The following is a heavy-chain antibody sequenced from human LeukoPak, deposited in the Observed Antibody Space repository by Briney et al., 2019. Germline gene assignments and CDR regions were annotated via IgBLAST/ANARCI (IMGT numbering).Heavy chain of an antibody. V-gene: IGHV3-23*01. CDR3: AKVGGQQPIGGAFDI. Sequence: GGSLRLSCAASGFTFSSYAMSWVRQAPGKGLEWVSAISGSGGSTYYADSVKRRFTISRDNSKNTLYLQMNSLRAEDTAVYYCAKVGGQQPIGGAFDIWGQGTMVTVSS. CDR2: ISGSGGST. CDR1: GFTFSSYA. J-gene: IGHJ3*02. D-gene: IGHD6-13*01.